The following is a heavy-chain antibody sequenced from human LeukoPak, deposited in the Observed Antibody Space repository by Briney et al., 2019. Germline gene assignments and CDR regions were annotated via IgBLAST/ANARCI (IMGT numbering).Heavy chain of an antibody. Sequence: ASVKVSCKASGYTFSGYYLHWVRQAPGQGLEWMGWINPNSGGTNSAQKFQSRVTMTRDTSIITAYMELSRLRSDDTAVYFCARGYYDSSDYEYFQHWGQGTLVTVSS. J-gene: IGHJ1*01. CDR2: INPNSGGT. V-gene: IGHV1-2*02. D-gene: IGHD3-22*01. CDR1: GYTFSGYY. CDR3: ARGYYDSSDYEYFQH.